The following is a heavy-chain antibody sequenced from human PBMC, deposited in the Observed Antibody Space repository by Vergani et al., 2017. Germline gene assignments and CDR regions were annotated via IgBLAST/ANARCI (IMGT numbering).Heavy chain of an antibody. V-gene: IGHV4-38-2*02. Sequence: QVHLQESGPGLVKPSETLSLTCSVSNYSIGRDYFWGWIRRSPGKGLEYIASIYHGGMTYYNPSLKSRATISIDTSENVISLRLTSVTAADTALYHCARGEGWNLRRYCSSTSCYGVYFDYWAREPWSPSPQ. D-gene: IGHD2-2*01. CDR2: IYHGGMT. CDR1: NYSIGRDYF. CDR3: ARGEGWNLRRYCSSTSCYGVYFDY. J-gene: IGHJ4*02.